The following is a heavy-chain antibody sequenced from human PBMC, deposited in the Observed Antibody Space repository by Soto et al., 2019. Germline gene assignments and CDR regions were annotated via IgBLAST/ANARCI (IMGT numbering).Heavy chain of an antibody. D-gene: IGHD1-26*01. J-gene: IGHJ5*02. CDR3: ARHDGDTTSWCWFDP. CDR2: IYYSGNT. V-gene: IGHV4-59*01. Sequence: QVQLQESGPGLVKPSETLSLTCTVSGGSMNFYYWSWIRQPPGKGLEWIGYIYYSGNTNYNPSLKSRLTMSVDTSKNQFSLRLSSVTAADTAVYYCARHDGDTTSWCWFDPWGQGTLVTVSS. CDR1: GGSMNFYY.